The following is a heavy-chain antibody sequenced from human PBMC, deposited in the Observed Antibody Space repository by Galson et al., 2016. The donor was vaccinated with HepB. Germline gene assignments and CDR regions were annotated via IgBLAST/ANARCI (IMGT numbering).Heavy chain of an antibody. V-gene: IGHV4-4*02. CDR1: GGSISSSNW. CDR3: ARVAGYATWDYFYGMDV. CDR2: IYHSQST. Sequence: ATLSLTCTVSGGSISSSNWWSWVRQPPGKGLEWIGEIYHSQSTNYNASLKSRATISVDKSKNLFSLKLSSVTAADTAVYYCARVAGYATWDYFYGMDVWGQGTTVTVSS. J-gene: IGHJ6*02. D-gene: IGHD5-12*01.